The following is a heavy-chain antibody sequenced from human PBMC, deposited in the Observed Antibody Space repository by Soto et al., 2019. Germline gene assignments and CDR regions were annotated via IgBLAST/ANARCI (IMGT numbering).Heavy chain of an antibody. D-gene: IGHD3-10*01. CDR2: INSDGSTI. Sequence: GGSLRLSCAASGFTFGPFWMHWVRQAPGKGLVWLSHINSDGSTIVYADSVKGRFTISRDNAKNKLYLQMNSLRVEDTAVYYCTRDRGYPDSFDHSGQGTMVTVSS. V-gene: IGHV3-74*01. CDR3: TRDRGYPDSFDH. CDR1: GFTFGPFW. J-gene: IGHJ3*01.